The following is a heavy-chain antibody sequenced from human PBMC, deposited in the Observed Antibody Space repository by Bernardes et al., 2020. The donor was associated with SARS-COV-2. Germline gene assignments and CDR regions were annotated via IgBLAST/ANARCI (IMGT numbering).Heavy chain of an antibody. Sequence: SGPTLVKPTQTLTLTCTFSGFSLSTSGLCVSWIRQPPGKALEWLALIDWDDYKYYSTSLKTRLTISKDTSKNQVVLTMTNMDPVDTATYYCARTPLETLNFQNWYFDLWGRGTLVTVSS. CDR3: ARTPLETLNFQNWYFDL. V-gene: IGHV2-70*01. CDR2: IDWDDYK. CDR1: GFSLSTSGLC. D-gene: IGHD1-7*01. J-gene: IGHJ2*01.